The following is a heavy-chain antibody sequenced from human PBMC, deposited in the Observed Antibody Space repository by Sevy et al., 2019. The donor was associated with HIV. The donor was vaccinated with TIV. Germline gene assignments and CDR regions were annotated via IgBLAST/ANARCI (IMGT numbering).Heavy chain of an antibody. D-gene: IGHD2-2*01. J-gene: IGHJ6*02. Sequence: GGSLRLSCAASGFTFSSYWMSWVRQAPGKGLEWVANIKLDGSEKYYVDSVKGQFTISRDNARNSLYLQMNSLRAEDTALYYCARDCSSTSCLWGMDVWGQGTTVTVSS. V-gene: IGHV3-7*03. CDR3: ARDCSSTSCLWGMDV. CDR2: IKLDGSEK. CDR1: GFTFSSYW.